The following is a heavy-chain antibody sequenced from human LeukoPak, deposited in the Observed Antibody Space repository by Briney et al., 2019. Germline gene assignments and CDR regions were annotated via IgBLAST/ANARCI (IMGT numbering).Heavy chain of an antibody. CDR3: ARQDMYYDGTGYYFGAFDI. CDR2: IYYSGST. J-gene: IGHJ3*02. CDR1: GGSISSYY. V-gene: IGHV4-59*08. Sequence: PSETLSLTCTVSGGSISSYYWSWIRQPPGKGLEWIGYIYYSGSTNYNPSLKSRVTISVDTSKNQFSLKLSSVTAADTAVYYCARQDMYYDGTGYYFGAFDIWGPGTMVTVSS. D-gene: IGHD3-22*01.